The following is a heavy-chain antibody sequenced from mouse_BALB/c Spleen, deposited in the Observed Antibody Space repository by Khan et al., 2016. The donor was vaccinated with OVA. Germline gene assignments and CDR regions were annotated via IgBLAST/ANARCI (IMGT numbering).Heavy chain of an antibody. CDR1: GFTFSSFA. CDR2: ISSGGHYT. CDR3: ARRLVDFYAIDY. D-gene: IGHD2-13*01. J-gene: IGHJ4*01. Sequence: EVELVESGGGVVKPGGSLKLSCSASGFTFSSFAMSWVSQTPEKRMEWVATISSGGHYTFYPDSVKGRFTISRDNARNTQYLQMSSLRSEDTSMYYCARRLVDFYAIDYWGQGTSVTVSS. V-gene: IGHV5-9-3*01.